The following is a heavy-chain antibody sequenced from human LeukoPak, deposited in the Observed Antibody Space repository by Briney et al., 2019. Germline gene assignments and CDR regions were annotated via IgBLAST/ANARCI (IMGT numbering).Heavy chain of an antibody. V-gene: IGHV3-48*02. CDR3: AGANRKYYFDY. J-gene: IGHJ4*02. CDR1: GFTFSSYS. CDR2: ISTSGTTI. Sequence: GGSLRLSCAASGFTFSSYSMHWVRQAPGKGLEWVSYISTSGTTISYPDSVKGRFTMSRDNAKNSLFLQMNSLRDDDTAVYFCAGANRKYYFDYWGQGTLVTVSS. D-gene: IGHD1-14*01.